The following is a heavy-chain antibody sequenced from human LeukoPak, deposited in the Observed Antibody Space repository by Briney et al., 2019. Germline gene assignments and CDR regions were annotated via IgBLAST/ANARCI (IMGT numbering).Heavy chain of an antibody. CDR1: GFTFSIYG. Sequence: PGRSLRPSCAASGFTFSIYGMHWIRQAPGKGLEWVAVIWSDGSQKYFGDSMKGRFTISRDNSKNMVYLQMNSLRVEDTAVYYCVSAAGAFDMWGQGTLVTVSS. D-gene: IGHD6-13*01. CDR3: VSAAGAFDM. V-gene: IGHV3-33*01. CDR2: IWSDGSQK. J-gene: IGHJ3*02.